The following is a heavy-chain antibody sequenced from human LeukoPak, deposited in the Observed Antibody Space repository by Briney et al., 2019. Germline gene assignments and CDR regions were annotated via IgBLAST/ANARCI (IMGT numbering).Heavy chain of an antibody. V-gene: IGHV1-58*01. D-gene: IGHD1-20*01. J-gene: IGHJ4*02. CDR2: IVVGSGNT. Sequence: SVKVSCKASGFTFTSSAVQWVRQARGQRLEWIGWIVVGSGNTNYAQKFQERVTITRDMSTSTAYMELSSLRSEDTAVYYCAAVLPYPLPYNWNPQFDYWGQGTLVTVSS. CDR1: GFTFTSSA. CDR3: AAVLPYPLPYNWNPQFDY.